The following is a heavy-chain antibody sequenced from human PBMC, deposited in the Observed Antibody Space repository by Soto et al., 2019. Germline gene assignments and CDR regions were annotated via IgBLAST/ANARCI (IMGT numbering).Heavy chain of an antibody. CDR2: ISGSGVST. Sequence: GGSLRLSCAASGFTFSSYAMSWVRQAPGKGLEWVSVISGSGVSTYYADSVKGRFTISRDNSKNTLFLQMNSLRAEDTAVYYCAKHPLRIVVVPAAMGEYDYWGQGTLVTVSS. V-gene: IGHV3-23*01. D-gene: IGHD2-2*01. CDR1: GFTFSSYA. J-gene: IGHJ4*02. CDR3: AKHPLRIVVVPAAMGEYDY.